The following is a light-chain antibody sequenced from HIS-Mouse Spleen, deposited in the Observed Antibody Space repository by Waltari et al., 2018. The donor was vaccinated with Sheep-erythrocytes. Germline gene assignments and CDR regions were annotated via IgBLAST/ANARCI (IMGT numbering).Light chain of an antibody. V-gene: IGLV2-11*01. J-gene: IGLJ3*02. CDR3: CSYAGSYTLV. CDR2: DVS. Sequence: SALTQPASVSGSPGQSITTSCTGTSSDVGGYNYVSWYQQHPGKAPKLMIYDVSKRPSGVPDRFSGSKSGNTASLTISGLQAEDEADYYCCSYAGSYTLVFGGGTKLTVL. CDR1: SSDVGGYNY.